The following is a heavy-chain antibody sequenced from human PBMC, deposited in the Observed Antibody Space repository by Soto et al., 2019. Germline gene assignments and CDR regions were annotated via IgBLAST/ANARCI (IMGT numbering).Heavy chain of an antibody. D-gene: IGHD2-21*02. V-gene: IGHV4-59*01. J-gene: IGHJ4*02. Sequence: QVQLQESGPGLVKPSETLSLTCTVSGGSISSYYWSWIRQPPGKGLEWIGYIYYSGSTNYNPSLKSRVTLSVDTSKNQFSLKLSSVTAADTAVYYCATCGGDCYSPYFDYWGQGTLVTVSS. CDR3: ATCGGDCYSPYFDY. CDR2: IYYSGST. CDR1: GGSISSYY.